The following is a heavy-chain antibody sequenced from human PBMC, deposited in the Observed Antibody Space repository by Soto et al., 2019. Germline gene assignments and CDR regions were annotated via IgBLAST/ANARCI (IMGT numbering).Heavy chain of an antibody. CDR1: GGAIRSTHS. J-gene: IGHJ4*02. Sequence: PSETLSLTCVVSGGAIRSTHSWNWVRQPPGKGLEWIGEIYHSGSSNHNPSLKSRVTMSIDESKNHFSLQLSSVTAADTAVYFCGRAVALPGLFYFDSWGRGTLVTVSS. D-gene: IGHD1-1*01. V-gene: IGHV4-4*02. CDR2: IYHSGSS. CDR3: GRAVALPGLFYFDS.